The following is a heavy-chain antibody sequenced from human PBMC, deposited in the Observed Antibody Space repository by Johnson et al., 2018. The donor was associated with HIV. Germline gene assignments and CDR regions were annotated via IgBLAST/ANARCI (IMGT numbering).Heavy chain of an antibody. CDR1: GFTFSSYA. CDR3: AKWRIIYAFDI. Sequence: VQLVESGGGVVQPERSLRLSCAASGFTFSSYAMHWVRQAPGKGLEWVAVISYDGSNKYYADSVKGRFTISRDNSKNTLYLQMNSLRAEDTAVYYCAKWRIIYAFDIWGQGTMVTVSS. D-gene: IGHD3-16*01. CDR2: ISYDGSNK. J-gene: IGHJ3*02. V-gene: IGHV3-30-3*02.